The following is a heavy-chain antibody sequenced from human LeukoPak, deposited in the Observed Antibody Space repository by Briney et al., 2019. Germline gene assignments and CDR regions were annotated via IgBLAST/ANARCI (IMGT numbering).Heavy chain of an antibody. CDR2: IYSGGST. CDR1: GFTVSSNY. D-gene: IGHD3-22*01. Sequence: PGGSPRLSCAASGFTVSSNYMSWVRQAPGKGLEWVSVIYSGGSTYYADSVKGRFTISRDNSKNTLYLQMNSLRAEDTAVYYCARGMIVVVNAFDYWGQGTLVTASS. J-gene: IGHJ4*02. V-gene: IGHV3-53*01. CDR3: ARGMIVVVNAFDY.